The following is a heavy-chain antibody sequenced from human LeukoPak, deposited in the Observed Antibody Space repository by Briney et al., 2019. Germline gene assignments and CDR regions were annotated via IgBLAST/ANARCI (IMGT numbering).Heavy chain of an antibody. Sequence: GESLKISCKGSGYTFTNSWIGWVRQTPGKGLEWMGSIYPGDSDTRYSPSFQGQVTISVDKSISTAYLQWSSLKASNTARYYCAIRASSYEYFDFWGQGTLVTVSS. J-gene: IGHJ4*02. D-gene: IGHD3-16*01. CDR2: IYPGDSDT. V-gene: IGHV5-51*01. CDR1: GYTFTNSW. CDR3: AIRASSYEYFDF.